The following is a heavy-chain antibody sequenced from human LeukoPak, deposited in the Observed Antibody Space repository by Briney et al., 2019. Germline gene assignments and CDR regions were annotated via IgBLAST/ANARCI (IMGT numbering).Heavy chain of an antibody. Sequence: SETLSLTCTVSGGSISSYYWSWIRQPPGKGLGWIGYIYYSGSTNYNPSLKSRVTISVDTSKNQFSLKLSSVTAADTAVYYCAPRTTGTFWAFDIWGQGTMVTVSS. D-gene: IGHD1-1*01. J-gene: IGHJ3*02. CDR3: APRTTGTFWAFDI. CDR1: GGSISSYY. V-gene: IGHV4-59*01. CDR2: IYYSGST.